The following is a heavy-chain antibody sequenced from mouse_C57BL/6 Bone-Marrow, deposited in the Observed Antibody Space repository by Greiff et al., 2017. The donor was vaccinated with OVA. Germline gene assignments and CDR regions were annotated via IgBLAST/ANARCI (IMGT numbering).Heavy chain of an antibody. Sequence: EVQLQESGAELVRPGASVKLSCTASGFNIKDDYMHWVKQRPEQGLEWIGWIDPENGDTEYASKFQGKATITADTSSNTAYMQLSSLTSADTAVYYCTTGLRQGGDYALDYWGQGTTVTVSS. D-gene: IGHD2-4*01. CDR1: GFNIKDDY. V-gene: IGHV14-4*01. J-gene: IGHJ4*01. CDR2: IDPENGDT. CDR3: TTGLRQGGDYALDY.